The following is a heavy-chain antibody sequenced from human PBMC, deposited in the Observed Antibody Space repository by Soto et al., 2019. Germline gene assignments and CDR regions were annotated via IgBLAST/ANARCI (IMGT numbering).Heavy chain of an antibody. J-gene: IGHJ6*03. D-gene: IGHD1-1*01. CDR1: GGSLSDYF. CDR2: INHLGSI. CDR3: SRGGNSQWAYFYYMEL. V-gene: IGHV4-34*01. Sequence: SETLSLTCVVSGGSLSDYFWSCIRQPPGMALEWIGEINHLGSINYNPSLKSRVTMSVDTSKNQFSLTLNSVTAADTATYYCSRGGNSQWAYFYYMELRDRGTTVTGSS.